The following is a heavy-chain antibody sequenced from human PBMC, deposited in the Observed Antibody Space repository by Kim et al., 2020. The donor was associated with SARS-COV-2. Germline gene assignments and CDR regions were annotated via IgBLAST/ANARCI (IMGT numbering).Heavy chain of an antibody. CDR3: AREARYTELDY. V-gene: IGHV1-3*04. CDR1: GYTFTDYT. J-gene: IGHJ4*02. CDR2: INTGSGNT. Sequence: ASVKVSCKTSGYTFTDYTLHWVRQAPGQSLEWVGWINTGSGNTKYSANFQGRPTITRDTSASTLYMELSGLRFEDTAVYYCAREARYTELDYWGQGTLVTVSS. D-gene: IGHD5-18*01.